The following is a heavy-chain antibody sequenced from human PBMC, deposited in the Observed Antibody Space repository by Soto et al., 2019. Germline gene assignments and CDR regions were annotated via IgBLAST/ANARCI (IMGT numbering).Heavy chain of an antibody. CDR3: AKARYSGSSGAWFAP. CDR1: GFSFSNYG. D-gene: IGHD1-26*01. V-gene: IGHV3-30*18. J-gene: IGHJ5*02. CDR2: TSSDGSNK. Sequence: QGQLVESGGGVVQPGRSLRLSCTASGFSFSNYGMHWVRQAPGKGLEWVAVTSSDGSNKYHAASVNGRFTISRDNSKNTLYLQMNSLRPEDTAIYYCAKARYSGSSGAWFAPWGQGTLVTVAA.